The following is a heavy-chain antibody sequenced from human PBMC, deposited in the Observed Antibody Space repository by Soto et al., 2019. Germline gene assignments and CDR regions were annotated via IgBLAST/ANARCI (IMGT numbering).Heavy chain of an antibody. Sequence: EVQLVESGGGLVQPGGSLRLSCAASGFTFSSYSMNWVRPAPGKGLEWASYISGSSSMIYYADSVKGRFTISRDNAKNSLYLQMNSLRAEDTAVYYCARDLNPRQEMLYALLGYWGQGTLVTVSS. CDR1: GFTFSSYS. J-gene: IGHJ4*02. CDR3: ARDLNPRQEMLYALLGY. V-gene: IGHV3-48*01. CDR2: ISGSSSMI. D-gene: IGHD2-8*01.